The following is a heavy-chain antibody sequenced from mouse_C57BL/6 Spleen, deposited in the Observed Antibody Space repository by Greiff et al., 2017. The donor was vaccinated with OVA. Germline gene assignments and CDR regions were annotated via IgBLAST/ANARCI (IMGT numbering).Heavy chain of an antibody. D-gene: IGHD1-1*01. Sequence: QVQLQQSGAELVKPGASVKLSCKASGYTFTEYTIHWVKQRSGQGLEWIGWFYPGSGSIKYNEKFKDKATLTADKSSSTVYMELSRLTSEDSAVYFCARHEGDSYYYGSSYGYFDYWGQGTTLTVSS. CDR1: GYTFTEYT. CDR3: ARHEGDSYYYGSSYGYFDY. V-gene: IGHV1-62-2*01. J-gene: IGHJ2*01. CDR2: FYPGSGSI.